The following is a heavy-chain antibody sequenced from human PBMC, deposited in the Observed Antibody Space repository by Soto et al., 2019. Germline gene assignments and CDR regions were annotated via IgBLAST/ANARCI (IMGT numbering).Heavy chain of an antibody. V-gene: IGHV4-61*01. CDR1: GGSVSSGSYY. J-gene: IGHJ6*02. Sequence: SDTLSLTCTVSGGSVSSGSYYWSWIRQPPGKGLEWIGYIYYSGSTNYNPSLKSRVTISVDTSKNQFSLKLSSVTAADTAVYYCARDNWNDAVYYYGMDVWGQGPTVTVSS. CDR2: IYYSGST. D-gene: IGHD1-20*01. CDR3: ARDNWNDAVYYYGMDV.